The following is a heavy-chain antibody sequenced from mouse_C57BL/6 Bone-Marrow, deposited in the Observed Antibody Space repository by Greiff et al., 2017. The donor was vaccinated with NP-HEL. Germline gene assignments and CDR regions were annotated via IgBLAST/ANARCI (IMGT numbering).Heavy chain of an antibody. J-gene: IGHJ2*01. CDR2: INPNNGGT. CDR3: ARRGGDLFDY. CDR1: GYTFTDYY. V-gene: IGHV1-26*01. D-gene: IGHD2-13*01. Sequence: VQLQQSGPELVKPGASVKISCKASGYTFTDYYMNWVRQSHGKSLEWIGDINPNNGGTSYNQKFKGKATLTVDKSSSTAYMELRSLTSEDSAVYYCARRGGDLFDYWGQGTTLTVSS.